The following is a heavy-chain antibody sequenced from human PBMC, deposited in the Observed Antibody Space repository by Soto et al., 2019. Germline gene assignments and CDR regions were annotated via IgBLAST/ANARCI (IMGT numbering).Heavy chain of an antibody. D-gene: IGHD2-2*01. CDR2: ISYDGSNK. CDR3: AKDNCISTSCYRPYNWFDP. V-gene: IGHV3-30-3*02. CDR1: GFTFSSYA. Sequence: PGGSLRLSCAASGFTFSSYAMHWVRQAPGKGLEWVAVISYDGSNKYYADSVKGRFTISRDNSKNTLYLQMNSLRAEDTAVYYCAKDNCISTSCYRPYNWFDP. J-gene: IGHJ5*02.